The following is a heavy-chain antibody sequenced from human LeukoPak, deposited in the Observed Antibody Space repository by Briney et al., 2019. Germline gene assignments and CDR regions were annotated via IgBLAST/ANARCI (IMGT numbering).Heavy chain of an antibody. CDR1: GGSISGSSYY. D-gene: IGHD4-17*01. Sequence: SETLSLTCTVSGGSISGSSYYWGWIRQPPGKGLEWIGSIYYSGSTYYNPSLKSRVTISVDTSKNQFSLKLSSVTAADTAVYYCARRDYGDYKNWFDPWGQGTLVTVSS. V-gene: IGHV4-39*01. J-gene: IGHJ5*02. CDR3: ARRDYGDYKNWFDP. CDR2: IYYSGST.